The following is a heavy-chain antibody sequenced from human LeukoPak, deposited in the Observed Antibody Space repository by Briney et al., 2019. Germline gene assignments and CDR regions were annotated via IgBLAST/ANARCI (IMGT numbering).Heavy chain of an antibody. Sequence: GGSLRLSCAASGFTFSSYAMSWVRQAPGKGLEWVSAISGSGGSTYYADSVKGRFTISRDNSKNTLYLQMNSLRAEDTAVYYCAKATPSAQTYDDILTGYFAFDIWGQGTMVTVSS. D-gene: IGHD3-9*01. CDR1: GFTFSSYA. V-gene: IGHV3-23*01. CDR3: AKATPSAQTYDDILTGYFAFDI. CDR2: ISGSGGST. J-gene: IGHJ3*02.